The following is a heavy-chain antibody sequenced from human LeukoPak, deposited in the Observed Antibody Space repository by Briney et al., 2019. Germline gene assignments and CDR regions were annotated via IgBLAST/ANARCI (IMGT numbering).Heavy chain of an antibody. V-gene: IGHV4-34*01. D-gene: IGHD6-13*01. Sequence: SETLSLTCAVSGGSFSGYYWSWIRQPPGKGLEWIGEINHSGSTNYNPSLKSRGTISVDTSKNQFSLKLSSVTAADTAVYYCATKTQIAAADHNWFDPWGQGTLVTVSS. J-gene: IGHJ5*02. CDR3: ATKTQIAAADHNWFDP. CDR2: INHSGST. CDR1: GGSFSGYY.